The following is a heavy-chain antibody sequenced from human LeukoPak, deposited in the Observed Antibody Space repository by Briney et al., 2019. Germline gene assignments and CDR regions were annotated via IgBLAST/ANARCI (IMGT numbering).Heavy chain of an antibody. V-gene: IGHV4-61*02. CDR3: ARDRGYFDWLD. CDR1: GGSISSGSYY. Sequence: PSETLSLTCTVSGGSISSGSYYWSWIRQPAGKGLEWIGRIYTSGSTNYNPSLKSRVTMSVDTSKNQFSLKLSSVTAADTAVYYCARDRGYFDWLDWGQGTLVTVSS. D-gene: IGHD3-9*01. CDR2: IYTSGST. J-gene: IGHJ4*02.